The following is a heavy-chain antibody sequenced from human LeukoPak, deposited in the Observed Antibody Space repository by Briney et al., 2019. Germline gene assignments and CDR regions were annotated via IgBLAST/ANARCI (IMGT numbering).Heavy chain of an antibody. CDR3: ALASSSGWYAYFDY. CDR2: INPNSGGT. J-gene: IGHJ4*02. Sequence: ASVKVSCKASGYTFTGYYMHWVRQAPGQGLEWMGWINPNSGGTNYAQKFQGRVTMTRDTSISTAYMELSRLRSDDTAVYYCALASSSGWYAYFDYWGQGTLVTVSS. D-gene: IGHD6-13*01. V-gene: IGHV1-2*02. CDR1: GYTFTGYY.